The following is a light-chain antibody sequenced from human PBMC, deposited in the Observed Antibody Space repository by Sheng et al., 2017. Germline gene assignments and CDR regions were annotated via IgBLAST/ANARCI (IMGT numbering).Light chain of an antibody. V-gene: IGKV3-15*01. CDR1: QIISGSY. CDR2: GAS. Sequence: EIVLTQSPDTLSLSPGERATLSCRASQIISGSYLVWYQQKPGQAPRLLIYGASTRATGIPARFSGSGSGTEFTLTISSLRSEDFAVYYCQQYENGRTFGQGTKVEIK. CDR3: QQYENGRT. J-gene: IGKJ1*01.